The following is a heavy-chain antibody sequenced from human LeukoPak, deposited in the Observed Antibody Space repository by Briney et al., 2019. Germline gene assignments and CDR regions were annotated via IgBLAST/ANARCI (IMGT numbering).Heavy chain of an antibody. J-gene: IGHJ4*02. CDR1: GYTFTGYY. D-gene: IGHD1/OR15-1a*01. Sequence: ASVKVSCKASGYTFTGYYMHWVRQAPGQGLEWMGWINPNSGGTNYAQKFQGRVTMTRDTSISTAYMELSRLRSYDTAVYYCARLEYNWNTFDYWGQGTLVTVSS. CDR3: ARLEYNWNTFDY. CDR2: INPNSGGT. V-gene: IGHV1-2*02.